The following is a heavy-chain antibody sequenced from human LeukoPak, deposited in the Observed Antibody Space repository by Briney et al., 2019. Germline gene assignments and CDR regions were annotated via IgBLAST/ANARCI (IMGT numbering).Heavy chain of an antibody. CDR3: ARGRGDTAMVMSYYMDV. D-gene: IGHD5-18*01. J-gene: IGHJ6*03. Sequence: GGSLRLSCAASGFTFSSDEMNWGRQAPGKGLEWVSSISSSSSYIYYADSVKGRFTISRDNAKNSLYLQMNSLRAEDTAVYYCARGRGDTAMVMSYYMDVWGKGTTVTVSS. V-gene: IGHV3-21*01. CDR2: ISSSSSYI. CDR1: GFTFSSDE.